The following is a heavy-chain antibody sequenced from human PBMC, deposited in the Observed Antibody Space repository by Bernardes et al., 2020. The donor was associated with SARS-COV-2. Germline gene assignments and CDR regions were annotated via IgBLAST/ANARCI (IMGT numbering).Heavy chain of an antibody. CDR1: GYTLTELS. CDR3: ARGPIGVAGTRVFDWFDP. Sequence: ASVKVSCKVSGYTLTELSMHWVRQAPGKGLEWMGGFDPDSANTGYAQKFQGRITMTRNTSISTAYMELSSLRSEDTAVYYCARGPIGVAGTRVFDWFDPWGQGTLVTVSS. V-gene: IGHV1-24*01. J-gene: IGHJ5*02. CDR2: FDPDSANT. D-gene: IGHD6-19*01.